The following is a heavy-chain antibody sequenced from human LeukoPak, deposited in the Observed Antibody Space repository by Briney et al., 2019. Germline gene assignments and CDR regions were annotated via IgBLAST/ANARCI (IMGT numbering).Heavy chain of an antibody. CDR1: GFTFSNYA. CDR2: IGPGGDNK. J-gene: IGHJ3*02. V-gene: IGHV3-23*01. D-gene: IGHD3-10*01. Sequence: GGSLRLSCAASGFTFSNYAMNWVRQAPGKGLQWVSGIGPGGDNKYYADSLEGRFTISRDNSKNTVYLQMNSLRAEDTALYYCAQDISWFAFDIWGQGTMVTVSS. CDR3: AQDISWFAFDI.